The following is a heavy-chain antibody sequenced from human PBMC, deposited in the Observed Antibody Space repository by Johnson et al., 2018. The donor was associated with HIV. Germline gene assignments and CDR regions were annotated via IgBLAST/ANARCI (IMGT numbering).Heavy chain of an antibody. Sequence: VQLVESGGGLIQPGGSPRLSCAASGFTVSSNYMSWVRQAPGKGLERASVIHSGGSTYYVVPVKGRITISRDNSKNTLYLQMNSQRAEDTAVYYCAREADPTNAFDIWGQGTMVTVSS. CDR2: IHSGGST. D-gene: IGHD5-24*01. CDR3: AREADPTNAFDI. CDR1: GFTVSSNY. J-gene: IGHJ3*02. V-gene: IGHV3-53*01.